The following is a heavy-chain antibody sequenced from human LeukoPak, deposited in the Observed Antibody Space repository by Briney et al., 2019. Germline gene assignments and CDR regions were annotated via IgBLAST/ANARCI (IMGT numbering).Heavy chain of an antibody. V-gene: IGHV1-18*01. CDR2: ISAYNGNT. D-gene: IGHD3-22*01. Sequence: VASVKVSCKASGYTFTSYGISWVRQAPGQGLEWMGWISAYNGNTNYAQKLQGRVTMTTDTSTSTAYMELRSLRSDDTAVYYCARDGRKYYYDSSGYYENSAPDYWGQGTLVTVSS. J-gene: IGHJ4*02. CDR1: GYTFTSYG. CDR3: ARDGRKYYYDSSGYYENSAPDY.